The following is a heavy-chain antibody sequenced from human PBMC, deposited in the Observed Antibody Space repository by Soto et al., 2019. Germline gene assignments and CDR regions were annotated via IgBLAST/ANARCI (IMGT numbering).Heavy chain of an antibody. CDR1: GGSISSNNYC. V-gene: IGHV4-39*01. J-gene: IGHJ4*01. D-gene: IGHD2-2*01. CDR3: ARQFRADAFPDLFDY. Sequence: SETLSLTCSVSGGSISSNNYCWGWVRQSPGKGLEWIGSISYSGRTFYNPSLKSRVTISVDTSKNHFSLELKSVTAADTAVFYCARQFRADAFPDLFDYWGHGTLVPVSS. CDR2: ISYSGRT.